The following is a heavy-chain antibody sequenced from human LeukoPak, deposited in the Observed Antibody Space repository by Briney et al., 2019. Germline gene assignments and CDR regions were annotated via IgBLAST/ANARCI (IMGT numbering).Heavy chain of an antibody. V-gene: IGHV1-69*06. CDR1: GGTFSSYG. CDR3: VPDYDSRGPLKPYLDF. J-gene: IGHJ4*02. Sequence: GASVKVSCKASGGTFSSYGVSWVRQAPGQGLEWMGRIIPIFDATDYAQRFQDRVTITADKTTATDYLQLTSLTSDDTAIYYCVPDYDSRGPLKPYLDFWGQGTRVTVSS. CDR2: IIPIFDAT. D-gene: IGHD3-22*01.